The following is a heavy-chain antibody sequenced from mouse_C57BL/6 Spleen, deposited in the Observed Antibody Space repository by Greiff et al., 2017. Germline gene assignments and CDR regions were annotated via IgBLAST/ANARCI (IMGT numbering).Heavy chain of an antibody. Sequence: EVMLVESGGGLVQPKGSLKLSCAASGFSFNTYAMNWVRQAPGKGLEWVARIRSKSNNYATYYADSVKDRFTISRDDSESMLYLQMNNLKTEDTAMYYCVRGMTYDGYLYFDYWGQGTTLTVSS. V-gene: IGHV10-1*01. J-gene: IGHJ2*01. CDR2: IRSKSNNYAT. D-gene: IGHD2-3*01. CDR1: GFSFNTYA. CDR3: VRGMTYDGYLYFDY.